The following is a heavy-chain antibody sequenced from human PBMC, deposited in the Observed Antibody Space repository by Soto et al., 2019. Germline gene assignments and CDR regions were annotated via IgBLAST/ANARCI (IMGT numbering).Heavy chain of an antibody. CDR3: ARARNEREPRYYYYYGMDV. D-gene: IGHD1-26*01. CDR1: GGTFSSYA. J-gene: IGHJ6*02. V-gene: IGHV1-69*01. Sequence: QVQLVQSGAEVKKPGSSVKVSCKASGGTFSSYAISWVRQAPGQGLEWMGGIIPIFGTANYAQKFQGRVTITADESTSTAYMELSSLRSEDTAVYYCARARNEREPRYYYYYGMDVWGQGTTATVSS. CDR2: IIPIFGTA.